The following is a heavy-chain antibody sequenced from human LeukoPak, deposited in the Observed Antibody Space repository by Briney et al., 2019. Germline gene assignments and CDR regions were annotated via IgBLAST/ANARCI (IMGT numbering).Heavy chain of an antibody. V-gene: IGHV1-18*01. Sequence: ASVKVSCKASGGTFSSYAISWVRQAPGQGLEWMGWISAYNGNTNYAQKLQGRVTMTTDTSTSTAYMELRSLRSDDTAVYYCARDAGYSGYDEGYFDYWGQGTLVTVSS. CDR2: ISAYNGNT. D-gene: IGHD5-12*01. CDR3: ARDAGYSGYDEGYFDY. CDR1: GGTFSSYA. J-gene: IGHJ4*02.